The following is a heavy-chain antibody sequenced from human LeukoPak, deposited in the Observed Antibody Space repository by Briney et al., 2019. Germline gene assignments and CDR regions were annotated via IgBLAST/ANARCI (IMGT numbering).Heavy chain of an antibody. Sequence: ASVRVSCKVSGATLSKISIDWVRQAHGKGLEWMGSVGHEDGTTIHAQKFQGRFNMTVDTATDTAYMEMSSLMSEDTAIYYCATGAIVFDCWGQGTLVTVSS. V-gene: IGHV1-24*01. CDR2: VGHEDGTT. D-gene: IGHD3-22*01. J-gene: IGHJ4*02. CDR1: GATLSKIS. CDR3: ATGAIVFDC.